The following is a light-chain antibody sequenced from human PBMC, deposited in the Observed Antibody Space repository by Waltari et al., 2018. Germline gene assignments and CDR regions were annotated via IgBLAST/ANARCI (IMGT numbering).Light chain of an antibody. CDR2: KDT. CDR3: QSTDSSGNYVV. V-gene: IGLV3-25*03. Sequence: SYELTQPPSVSVSPGQTARITCSGDPLPKQYTFWYQQKPGQAPVMVIYKDTGRPSGIPERLSGSSSGTTATLTISAVQAEDEADYYCQSTDSSGNYVVFGGGTKLTVL. CDR1: PLPKQY. J-gene: IGLJ2*01.